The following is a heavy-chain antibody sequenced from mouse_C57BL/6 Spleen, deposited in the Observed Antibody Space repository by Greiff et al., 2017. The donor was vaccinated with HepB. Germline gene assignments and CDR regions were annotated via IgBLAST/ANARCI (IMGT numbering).Heavy chain of an antibody. Sequence: EVKLMESGGGLVQPGGSLSLSCAASGFTFTDYYMSWVRQPPGKALEWLGFIRNKANGYTTEYSASVKGQFTISRDNSQSILYLQMNALRAEDSATYYCARSGITTIVAAGYFDVWGTGTTVTVSS. CDR1: GFTFTDYY. J-gene: IGHJ1*03. D-gene: IGHD1-1*01. CDR3: ARSGITTIVAAGYFDV. V-gene: IGHV7-3*01. CDR2: IRNKANGYTT.